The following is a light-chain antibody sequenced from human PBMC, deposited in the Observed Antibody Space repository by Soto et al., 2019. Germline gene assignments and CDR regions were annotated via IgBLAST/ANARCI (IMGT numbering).Light chain of an antibody. J-gene: IGKJ3*01. CDR3: QQYESYSAT. CDR2: DVS. CDR1: QSVSGW. Sequence: DIQMTQSPSALSASVGDTVTITCRASQSVSGWLAWYQQKAGKAPKLLIYDVSALKRGVPPRFSGSGSGTEFTLTISGLQPDDFATYYCQQYESYSATFGPGTKVDI. V-gene: IGKV1-5*01.